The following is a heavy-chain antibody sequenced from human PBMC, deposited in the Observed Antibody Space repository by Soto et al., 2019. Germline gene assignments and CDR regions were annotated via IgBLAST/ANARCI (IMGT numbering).Heavy chain of an antibody. V-gene: IGHV3-30-3*01. CDR3: ARVQYSSGWPPTGVFDY. J-gene: IGHJ4*02. Sequence: GGSLRLSCAASGFTFSSYAMHWVRQAPGKGLEWVAVISYDGSNKYYEDSVKGRFTISRDNSKNTLYLQMNSLRAEDTAVYYCARVQYSSGWPPTGVFDYWGQGTLVTVSS. CDR2: ISYDGSNK. D-gene: IGHD6-19*01. CDR1: GFTFSSYA.